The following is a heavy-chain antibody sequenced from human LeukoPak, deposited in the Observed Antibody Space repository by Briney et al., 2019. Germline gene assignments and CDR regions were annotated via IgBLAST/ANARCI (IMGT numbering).Heavy chain of an antibody. CDR1: GFTFSSYE. J-gene: IGHJ4*02. Sequence: GGSLRLSCVASGFTFSSYEMNWVRQAPGKGLEWVSYISKSDSTIYYADSVKGRFTISRDNAKNSLYLQMNSLRVEDTAVYYCARGGAARPDFWGQGTLVTVSS. CDR2: ISKSDSTI. D-gene: IGHD6-6*01. CDR3: ARGGAARPDF. V-gene: IGHV3-48*03.